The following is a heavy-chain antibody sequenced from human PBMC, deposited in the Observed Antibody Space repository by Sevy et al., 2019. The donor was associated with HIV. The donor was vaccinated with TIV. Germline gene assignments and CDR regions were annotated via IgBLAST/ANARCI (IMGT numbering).Heavy chain of an antibody. CDR1: GFTFSSFA. Sequence: GGSLRLSCAASGFTFSSFAMGWVRQAPGKGLDWISVISGTGDYTYYADSVKGRFTISRDNSKNTLFLQMNSLRAEDKGIFYRGKKKGGGLGMAFLVEQWGQGTLVTVSS. CDR3: GKKKGGGLGMAFLVEQ. V-gene: IGHV3-23*01. CDR2: ISGTGDYT. D-gene: IGHD3-10*01. J-gene: IGHJ4*02.